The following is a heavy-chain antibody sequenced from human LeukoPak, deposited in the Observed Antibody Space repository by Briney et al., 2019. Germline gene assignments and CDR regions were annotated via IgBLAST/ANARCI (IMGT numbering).Heavy chain of an antibody. CDR1: GFTFSSNG. CDR3: AKDRSSSWAFDY. D-gene: IGHD6-13*01. CDR2: ISYDGSKK. Sequence: GGSLRLSCAASGFTFSSNGMHWVRQAPGKGLEWVAVISYDGSKKYYADSVKGRFTVFRDDSKNTLYLQMNSLRAEDAAVYYCAKDRSSSWAFDYWGQGTLVTVSS. J-gene: IGHJ4*02. V-gene: IGHV3-30*18.